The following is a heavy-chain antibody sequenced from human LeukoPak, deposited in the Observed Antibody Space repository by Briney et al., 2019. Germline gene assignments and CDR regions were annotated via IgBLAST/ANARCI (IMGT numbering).Heavy chain of an antibody. CDR1: GGTFSSYA. CDR2: IIPIFGTA. J-gene: IGHJ6*03. Sequence: SVKVSCKASGGTFSSYAISWVRQAPGQGLEWMGGIIPIFGTANYAQKFQGRVTITADESTSTAYMELSSLRSEDTAVYYCARDRGALSGDYYHMDVWGKGTTVTVSS. V-gene: IGHV1-69*01. D-gene: IGHD3-10*01. CDR3: ARDRGALSGDYYHMDV.